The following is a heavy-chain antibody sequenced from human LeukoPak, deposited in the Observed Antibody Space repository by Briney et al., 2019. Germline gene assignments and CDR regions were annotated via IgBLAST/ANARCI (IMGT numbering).Heavy chain of an antibody. Sequence: PSETLSLTCAVSGGSITSTNWWSWVRQAPGKGLEWIGEIYHSGSNNYSPSLRSRLTISVDKSKNQFSLNLNSVTAADTAVYYCARGHYFDSSGLDYWGQGTLVTVSS. CDR3: ARGHYFDSSGLDY. CDR1: GGSITSTNW. J-gene: IGHJ4*02. V-gene: IGHV4-4*02. D-gene: IGHD3-22*01. CDR2: IYHSGSN.